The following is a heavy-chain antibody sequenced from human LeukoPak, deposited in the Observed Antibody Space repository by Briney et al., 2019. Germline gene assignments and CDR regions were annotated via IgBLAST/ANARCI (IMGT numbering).Heavy chain of an antibody. CDR3: ARDSVAGKPNY. CDR1: GXTFSSYS. D-gene: IGHD6-19*01. V-gene: IGHV3-21*01. CDR2: ISSSSSYI. J-gene: IGHJ4*02. Sequence: PGGSLRLSCXASGXTFSSYSMNWVRQAPGKGLEWVSSISSSSSYIYYADSVKGRFTISRDNAKNSLYLQMNSLRAEDTAVYYCARDSVAGKPNYWGQGTLVTVSS.